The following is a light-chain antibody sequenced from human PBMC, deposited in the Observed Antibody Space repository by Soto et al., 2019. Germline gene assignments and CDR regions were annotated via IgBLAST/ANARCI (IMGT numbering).Light chain of an antibody. CDR2: EVS. J-gene: IGLJ2*01. Sequence: QSALTQPASVSGSPGQSITISCTGTSSDVGRYNYVSWFQQHPGKAPKLMIFEVSTRPSGVSNRFSGSKSGNTASLTIPGLQIEDEADYYCCSYTSSTSAVFGGGTKLTVL. V-gene: IGLV2-14*01. CDR1: SSDVGRYNY. CDR3: CSYTSSTSAV.